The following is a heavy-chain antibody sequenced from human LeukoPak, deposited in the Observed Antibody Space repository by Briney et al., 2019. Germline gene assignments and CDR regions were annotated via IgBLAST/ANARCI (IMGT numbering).Heavy chain of an antibody. V-gene: IGHV1-18*01. CDR1: GYNFTTYG. J-gene: IGHJ3*02. D-gene: IGHD3-22*01. CDR3: ARGRYYYDSSGYDAFDI. Sequence: ASVKVSCKASGYNFTTYGIGWVRQAPGQGLEWMGWISADKGNINYAQKLQDRVILTTDTSTTTAYMELRSLRSDDTAVYYCARGRYYYDSSGYDAFDIWGQGTMVTVSS. CDR2: ISADKGNI.